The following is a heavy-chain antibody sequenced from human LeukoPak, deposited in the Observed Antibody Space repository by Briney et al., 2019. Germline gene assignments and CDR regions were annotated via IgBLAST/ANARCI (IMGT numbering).Heavy chain of an antibody. V-gene: IGHV4-30-4*07. CDR3: AREGFKKYYFDY. CDR2: IYYSGST. J-gene: IGHJ4*02. D-gene: IGHD3-3*01. Sequence: SETLSLTCAVSGGSISSGGYSWSWIRQPPGKGLEWIGYIYYSGSTYYNPSLKSRVTISVDTSKNQFSLKLSSVTAADTAVYYCAREGFKKYYFDYWGQGTLVTVSS. CDR1: GGSISSGGYS.